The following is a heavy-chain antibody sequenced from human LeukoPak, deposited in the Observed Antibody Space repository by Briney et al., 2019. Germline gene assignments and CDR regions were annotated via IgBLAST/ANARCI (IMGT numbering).Heavy chain of an antibody. CDR1: GFTFSSYS. V-gene: IGHV3-21*01. Sequence: GGSLRLSCAASGFTFSSYSMNWVRQAPGKGLEWVSSISSSSSYIYYADSVMGRFTISRDNAKNSLYLQMNSLRAEDTAVYYCARDRGAVAGPYFDYWGQGTLVTVSS. CDR3: ARDRGAVAGPYFDY. D-gene: IGHD6-19*01. J-gene: IGHJ4*02. CDR2: ISSSSSYI.